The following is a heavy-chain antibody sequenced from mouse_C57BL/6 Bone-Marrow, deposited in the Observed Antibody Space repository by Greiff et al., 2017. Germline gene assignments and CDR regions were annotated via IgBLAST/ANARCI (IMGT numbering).Heavy chain of an antibody. CDR3: ASERYYGSSYGFAY. J-gene: IGHJ3*01. Sequence: EVKLLESGPGLVKPSQSLSLTCSVTGYSITSGYYWNWIRQFPGNKLEWMGYISYDGSNNYNPSLKNRISITRDTSKNQFFLKLNSVTTEDTATYYCASERYYGSSYGFAYWGQGTLVTVSA. V-gene: IGHV3-6*01. D-gene: IGHD1-1*01. CDR2: ISYDGSN. CDR1: GYSITSGYY.